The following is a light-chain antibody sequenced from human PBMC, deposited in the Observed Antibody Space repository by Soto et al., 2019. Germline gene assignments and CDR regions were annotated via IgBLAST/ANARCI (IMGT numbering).Light chain of an antibody. CDR1: QSVGSTY. CDR2: GAS. Sequence: EIVLTQSPGTLSLSPGERATLSCRASQSVGSTYLAWYQQKPGQAPRLLIYGASSRATGIPDRFTGSGSGTDFTLTISRLEPEDFAVYYCQHYGSLPLTFGGGTKVDIK. CDR3: QHYGSLPLT. J-gene: IGKJ4*01. V-gene: IGKV3-20*01.